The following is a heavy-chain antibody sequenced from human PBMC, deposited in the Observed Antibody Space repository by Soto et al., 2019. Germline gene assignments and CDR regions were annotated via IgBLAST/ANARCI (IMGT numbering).Heavy chain of an antibody. CDR2: IYYSGST. CDR3: ARVAAAGTSVDY. CDR1: GGSVSSGSYY. Sequence: PSETLSLTCTVSGGSVSSGSYYWSWIRQPPGKGLEWIGYIYYSGSTNYNPSLKSRVTISVDTSKNQFSLKLSSVTAADTAAYYCARVAAAGTSVDYWGQGTLVTVSS. D-gene: IGHD6-13*01. J-gene: IGHJ4*02. V-gene: IGHV4-61*01.